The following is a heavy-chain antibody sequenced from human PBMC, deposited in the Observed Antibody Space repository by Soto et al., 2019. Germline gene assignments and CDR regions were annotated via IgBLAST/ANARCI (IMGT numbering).Heavy chain of an antibody. CDR1: GFTFSDYY. D-gene: IGHD3-9*01. CDR2: ISSSGSTI. J-gene: IGHJ4*02. Sequence: GGSLRLSCAASGFTFSDYYMSWIRQAPGKGLEWVSYISSSGSTIYYADSVKGRFTISRDNAKNSLYLQMNSLRAEDTAVYYCARDHPYFDWLSQYYFDYWGQGTLVTVSS. V-gene: IGHV3-11*01. CDR3: ARDHPYFDWLSQYYFDY.